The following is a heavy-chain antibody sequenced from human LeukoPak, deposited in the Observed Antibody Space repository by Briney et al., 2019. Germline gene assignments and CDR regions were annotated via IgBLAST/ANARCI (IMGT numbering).Heavy chain of an antibody. CDR2: ISYSGSA. D-gene: IGHD3-22*01. CDR3: ARTHSGGYSSWFDP. J-gene: IGHJ5*02. Sequence: NPSQTLSLTCSVSGDSLSSGSYYWSWIRQHPGKGLEWIGFISYSGSAHYNPSLKSRVTISVDRSKNQFSLKLSSVTAADTAVYYCARTHSGGYSSWFDPWGQGTLVTVSS. CDR1: GDSLSSGSYY. V-gene: IGHV4-31*03.